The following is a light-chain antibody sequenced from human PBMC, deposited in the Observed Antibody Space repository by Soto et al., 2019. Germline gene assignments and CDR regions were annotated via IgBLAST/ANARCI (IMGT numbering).Light chain of an antibody. V-gene: IGKV3-20*01. CDR3: QQYGSSRT. CDR2: GAS. CDR1: QSVSSSS. Sequence: EIVLTQSPVTLSLSPGERATLSCRASQSVSSSSLAWYRHKPGQAPSLLIYGASNRATGISGRFSGSGSGTDFTLTISGLEPEDFGVYYCQQYGSSRTFGQGTKVEIK. J-gene: IGKJ1*01.